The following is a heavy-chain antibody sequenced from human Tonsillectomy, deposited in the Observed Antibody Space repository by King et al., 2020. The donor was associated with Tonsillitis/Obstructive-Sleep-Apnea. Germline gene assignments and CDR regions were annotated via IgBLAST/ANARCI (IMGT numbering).Heavy chain of an antibody. CDR2: IYWDDDK. J-gene: IGHJ6*03. Sequence: ITLKESGPTLVKPTQTLTLTCTFSGFSLSTSGVGVAWIRQPPGKALEWLALIYWDDDKRYSPSLKSRLSITKDTSKNQVVLTMTNMDPVDTATYYCAHCHLPPYYMDVWGKGTTVTVFS. V-gene: IGHV2-5*02. CDR3: AHCHLPPYYMDV. CDR1: GFSLSTSGVG.